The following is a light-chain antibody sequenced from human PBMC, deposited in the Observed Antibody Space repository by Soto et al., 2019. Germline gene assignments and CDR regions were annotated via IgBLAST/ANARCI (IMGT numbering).Light chain of an antibody. J-gene: IGKJ2*01. V-gene: IGKV2-28*01. CDR1: QSLLHSNGYNY. CDR3: MQALHAPYT. Sequence: DIVMTQSPLSLPVTPGEPASISCRSSQSLLHSNGYNYLDWYLQKPGQSPQLLIYLRSDRASGVPDRFSGSGSGTDFTLRISRVEAEDVGVYYCMQALHAPYTFGQGTKLDIK. CDR2: LRS.